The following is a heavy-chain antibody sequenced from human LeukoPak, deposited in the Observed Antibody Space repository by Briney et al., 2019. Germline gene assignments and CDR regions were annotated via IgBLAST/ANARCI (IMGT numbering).Heavy chain of an antibody. CDR2: ISSSGSTI. Sequence: GGSLRLSCAASGFTFSSYEVNWVRQAPGKGLEWVSYISSSGSTIYYADSVKGRFTISRDNAKNSPYLQMNSLRAEDTAVYYCAREWLQLRAFDYWGQGTLVTVSS. D-gene: IGHD5-24*01. CDR1: GFTFSSYE. V-gene: IGHV3-48*03. CDR3: AREWLQLRAFDY. J-gene: IGHJ4*02.